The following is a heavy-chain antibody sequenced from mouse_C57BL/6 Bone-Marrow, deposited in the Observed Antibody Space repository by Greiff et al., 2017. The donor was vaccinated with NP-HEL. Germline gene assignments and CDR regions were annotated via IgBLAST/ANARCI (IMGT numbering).Heavy chain of an antibody. V-gene: IGHV1-55*01. Sequence: HVQLQQPGAELVKPGASVKMSCKASGYTFTSYWITWVKQRPGQGLEWIGDIYPGSGSTNYNEKFKSKATLTVDTSSSTAYMQLSSLTSEDSAVYYCARRGYGSFWFAYWGQGTLVTVSA. CDR1: GYTFTSYW. CDR3: ARRGYGSFWFAY. J-gene: IGHJ3*01. CDR2: IYPGSGST. D-gene: IGHD1-1*01.